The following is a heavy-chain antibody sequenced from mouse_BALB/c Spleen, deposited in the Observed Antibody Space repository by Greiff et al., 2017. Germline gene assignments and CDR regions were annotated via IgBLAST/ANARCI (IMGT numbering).Heavy chain of an antibody. V-gene: IGHV3-6*02. Sequence: VQLQQSGPGLVKPSQSLSLTCSVTGYSITSGYYWNWIRQFPGNKLEWMGYISYDGSNNYNPSLKNRISITRDTSKNQFFLKLNSVTTEDTATYYCASEQLRREGYAMDYWGQGTSVTVSS. CDR3: ASEQLRREGYAMDY. CDR2: ISYDGSN. J-gene: IGHJ4*01. D-gene: IGHD2-4*01. CDR1: GYSITSGYY.